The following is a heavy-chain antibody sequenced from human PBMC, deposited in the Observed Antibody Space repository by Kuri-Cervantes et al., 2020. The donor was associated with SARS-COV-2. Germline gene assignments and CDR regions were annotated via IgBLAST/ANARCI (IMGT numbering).Heavy chain of an antibody. CDR2: ITPSNGNT. Sequence: SVKVSCKASGDTFTYRFLHWVRQAPGQAPEWMGWITPSNGNTKYAQKFQDRVTITRDRSMNTAYMELSSLRSEDTAMYYCAKSGPGAMSREDGALDIWGQGTMVTVSS. CDR1: GDTFTYRF. D-gene: IGHD4/OR15-4a*01. CDR3: AKSGPGAMSREDGALDI. J-gene: IGHJ3*02. V-gene: IGHV1-45*02.